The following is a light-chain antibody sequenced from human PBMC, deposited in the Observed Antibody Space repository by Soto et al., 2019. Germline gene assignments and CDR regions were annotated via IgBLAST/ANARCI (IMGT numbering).Light chain of an antibody. CDR3: QQYNNWPRT. CDR1: QSVGSY. CDR2: DAS. J-gene: IGKJ1*01. Sequence: EIVLTQSPATLSLSPGERATLSCRASQSVGSYLVWYQQKPGQAPRLLIYDASNRATGIPARFSGSGSGTEFTLTISSLQSEDFAVYYCQQYNNWPRTFGQGTKVDIK. V-gene: IGKV3D-15*01.